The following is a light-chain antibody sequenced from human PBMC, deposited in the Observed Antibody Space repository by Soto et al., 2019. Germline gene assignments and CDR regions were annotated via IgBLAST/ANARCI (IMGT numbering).Light chain of an antibody. CDR1: QSLVYTDGNTY. CDR3: MQTTHVPHT. V-gene: IGKV2-24*01. CDR2: KIS. J-gene: IGKJ4*01. Sequence: VMTQTPLSSPVALGQPASISCKSSQSLVYTDGNTYLSWFHQRPGQPPRLLMCKISDRFSGVPDRFSGSGAGTDFTLKINRVEAEDVGVYYCMQTTHVPHTFGGGTKVEIK.